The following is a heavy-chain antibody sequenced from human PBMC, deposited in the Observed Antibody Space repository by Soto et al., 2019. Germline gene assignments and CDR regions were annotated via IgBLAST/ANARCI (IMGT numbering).Heavy chain of an antibody. J-gene: IGHJ6*02. CDR2: IYYSGST. V-gene: IGHV4-39*01. Sequence: SETLSLTCTVSGGSISSSSYYWGWIRQPPGKGLEWIGSIYYSGSTYYNPSLKSRVTISVDTSKNQFSLKLSSVTAADTAVYYCAIQGGYYYSNYYVMDVWAQGTTVPVSS. CDR3: AIQGGYYYSNYYVMDV. D-gene: IGHD3-22*01. CDR1: GGSISSSSYY.